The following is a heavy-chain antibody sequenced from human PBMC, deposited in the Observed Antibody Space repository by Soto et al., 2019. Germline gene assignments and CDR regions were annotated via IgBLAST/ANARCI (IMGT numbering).Heavy chain of an antibody. Sequence: GGSMRLSCAASGFTFSSYAMSWVRQAPGKGLEWVSAISGSGGSTYYADSVKGRFTISRDNSKNTLYLQMNSLRAEDTAVYYCAKKRIGSSSWDFDYWGQGTLVTVSS. CDR1: GFTFSSYA. V-gene: IGHV3-23*01. CDR3: AKKRIGSSSWDFDY. D-gene: IGHD6-13*01. CDR2: ISGSGGST. J-gene: IGHJ4*02.